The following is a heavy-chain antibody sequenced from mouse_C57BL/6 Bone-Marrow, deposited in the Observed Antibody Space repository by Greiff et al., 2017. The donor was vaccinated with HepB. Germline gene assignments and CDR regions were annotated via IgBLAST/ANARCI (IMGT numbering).Heavy chain of an antibody. CDR1: GYTFTSYG. CDR3: ARFYGYAWYFDV. D-gene: IGHD2-2*01. V-gene: IGHV1-81*01. CDR2: IYPRSGNT. Sequence: VQLQQSGAELARPGASVKLSCKASGYTFTSYGISWVKQRTGQGLEWIGEIYPRSGNTYYNEKFKGKATLTADKSSSTAYMELRSLTSEDSAVYFCARFYGYAWYFDVWGTGTTVTVSS. J-gene: IGHJ1*03.